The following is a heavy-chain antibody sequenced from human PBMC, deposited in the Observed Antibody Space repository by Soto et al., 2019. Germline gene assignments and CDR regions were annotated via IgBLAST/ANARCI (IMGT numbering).Heavy chain of an antibody. CDR3: ARELERVFDY. CDR2: IAYDGRNK. V-gene: IGHV3-30*04. D-gene: IGHD1-1*01. J-gene: IGHJ4*02. Sequence: GGSLRLSCASSGFTFSSYAMHLVRQAPGKGLEWVAVIAYDGRNKYYADSVKGRFTISRDNSKNTLYLQMNSLRIEDTAVYYCARELERVFDYWGQGTLVTVS. CDR1: GFTFSSYA.